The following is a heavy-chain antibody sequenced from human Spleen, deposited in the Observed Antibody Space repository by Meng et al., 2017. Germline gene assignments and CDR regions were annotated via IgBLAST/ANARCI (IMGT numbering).Heavy chain of an antibody. V-gene: IGHV3-11*04. CDR3: ALLGGSGSYYNVLWAFDI. D-gene: IGHD3-10*01. Sequence: GESLKISCAASEFTFSDYFMSWIRQAPGKGLEWVSYISSSGSTIYYADSVKGRFTISRDNAKNSLYLQMNSLRDEDTAVYYCALLGGSGSYYNVLWAFDIWGQGTTVTVSS. J-gene: IGHJ3*02. CDR1: EFTFSDYF. CDR2: ISSSGSTI.